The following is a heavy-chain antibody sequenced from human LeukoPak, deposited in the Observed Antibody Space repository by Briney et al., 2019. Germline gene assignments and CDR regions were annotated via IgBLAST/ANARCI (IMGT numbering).Heavy chain of an antibody. CDR3: AKGMAAYGSGSLFDY. V-gene: IGHV3-38-3*01. Sequence: GGSLRLSCAASGFTVSSNEMSWVRQAPGKGLEWVSSISGGSTYYADSRKGRFTISRDNSKNTLYLQMNSLRTEDTAVYYCAKGMAAYGSGSLFDYWDQGTLVTVSS. CDR1: GFTVSSNE. J-gene: IGHJ4*02. CDR2: ISGGST. D-gene: IGHD3-10*01.